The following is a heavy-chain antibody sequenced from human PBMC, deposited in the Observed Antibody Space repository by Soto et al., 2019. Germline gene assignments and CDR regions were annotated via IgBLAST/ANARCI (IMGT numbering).Heavy chain of an antibody. J-gene: IGHJ3*02. Sequence: QVQLVESGGGVVQPGRSLRLSCAASGFTFSSYGMHWVRQAPGKGLEWVAVISYDGSNKYYADSVKGRFTISRDNSKNTVYLQMNSLGAEDTAVYYCAKGRGRTVIPSFGNWQDAFDIWGQGTMVTVSS. CDR2: ISYDGSNK. CDR1: GFTFSSYG. CDR3: AKGRGRTVIPSFGNWQDAFDI. V-gene: IGHV3-30*18. D-gene: IGHD4-17*01.